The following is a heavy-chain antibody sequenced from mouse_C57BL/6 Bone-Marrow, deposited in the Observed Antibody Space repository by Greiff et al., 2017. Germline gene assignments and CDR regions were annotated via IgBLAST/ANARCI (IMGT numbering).Heavy chain of an antibody. CDR3: ARADY. Sequence: VQLKESGGGLVKPGGSLKLSCAASGFTFSDYGMHWVRQAPEKGLEWVAYISSGRSTIYYADTVKGRFTISRDNAKNTLFLHMTSLRSEDTAMYYCARADYWGQGTSVTVSS. J-gene: IGHJ4*01. CDR1: GFTFSDYG. V-gene: IGHV5-17*01. CDR2: ISSGRSTI.